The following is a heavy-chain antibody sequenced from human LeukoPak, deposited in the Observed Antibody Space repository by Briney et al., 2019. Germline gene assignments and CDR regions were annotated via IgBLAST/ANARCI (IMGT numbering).Heavy chain of an antibody. CDR3: ARQTSYDSSGYPIDY. CDR2: ISSGSGTI. J-gene: IGHJ4*02. CDR1: GFTFSSYS. V-gene: IGHV3-48*02. D-gene: IGHD3-22*01. Sequence: GGSLRLSCAASGFTFSSYSMNWVRQAPGKGLEWLSYISSGSGTIYYADSVKGRFTISRDNAKSSLYLQLNSLRDEDTAVYYCARQTSYDSSGYPIDYWGQGTLVTVSS.